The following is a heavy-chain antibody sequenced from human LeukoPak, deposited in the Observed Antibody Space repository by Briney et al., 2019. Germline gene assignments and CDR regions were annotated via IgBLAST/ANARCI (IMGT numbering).Heavy chain of an antibody. V-gene: IGHV1-69*06. J-gene: IGHJ4*02. CDR2: IIPIFGTA. CDR3: AREGNNYGDYVFDY. D-gene: IGHD4-17*01. Sequence: SVKVSCKASGGTFSSYAISWVRQAPGQGLEWMGGIIPIFGTANYAQKFRGRVTITADKSTSTAYMELSSLRSEDTAVYYCAREGNNYGDYVFDYWGQGTLVTVSS. CDR1: GGTFSSYA.